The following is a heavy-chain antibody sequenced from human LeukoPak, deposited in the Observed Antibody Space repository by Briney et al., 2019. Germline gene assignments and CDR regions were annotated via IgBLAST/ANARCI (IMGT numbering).Heavy chain of an antibody. Sequence: KTGGSLRLSCAASGFTSSSYSMNWVRQAPGKGLEWVSFISSSSSYIYYADSLKGRFTISRDNAKNSLYLQMNSLRAEDTAVYYCARGEWSSSPFDYWGQGTLVTVSS. CDR2: ISSSSSYI. CDR3: ARGEWSSSPFDY. V-gene: IGHV3-21*01. J-gene: IGHJ4*02. CDR1: GFTSSSYS. D-gene: IGHD6-6*01.